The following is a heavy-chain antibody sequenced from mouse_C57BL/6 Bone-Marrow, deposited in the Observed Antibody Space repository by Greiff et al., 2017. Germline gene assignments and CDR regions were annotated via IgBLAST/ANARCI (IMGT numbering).Heavy chain of an antibody. CDR1: GYTFTTYP. CDR2: FHPYNDDT. D-gene: IGHD1-1*01. Sequence: QVQLQQSGAELVKPGASVKMSCKASGYTFTTYPIEWMKQNHGKSLEWIGTFHPYNDDTKYNEKFKGKATLTVEKSSSTVYLELSRLTSDYSAVYYFARCYGSSFPYAMDYGGQGTSVTVSS. J-gene: IGHJ4*01. CDR3: ARCYGSSFPYAMDY. V-gene: IGHV1-47*01.